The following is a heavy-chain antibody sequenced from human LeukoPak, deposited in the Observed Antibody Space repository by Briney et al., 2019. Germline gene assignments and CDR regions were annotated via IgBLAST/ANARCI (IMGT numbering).Heavy chain of an antibody. CDR1: GGSIGSSSYY. Sequence: SETLSLTCTVSGGSIGSSSYYWGWIRQPPGKGLEWIGSIYYSGSTYYNPSLKSRVTISVDTSKNQFSLKLSSVTAADTAVYYCARGAIAPRLLSYWGQGTLVTVSS. V-gene: IGHV4-39*01. J-gene: IGHJ4*02. CDR2: IYYSGST. CDR3: ARGAIAPRLLSY. D-gene: IGHD6-6*01.